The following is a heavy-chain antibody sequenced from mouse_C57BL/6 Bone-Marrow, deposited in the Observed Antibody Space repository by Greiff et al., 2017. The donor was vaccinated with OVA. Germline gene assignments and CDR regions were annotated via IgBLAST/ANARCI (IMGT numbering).Heavy chain of an antibody. Sequence: VQLQQSGAELVRPGASVKLSCTASGFNIKDDYMHWVKQRPEQGLEWIGWIDPENGDTEYASKFQGKATITADTSSNTAYLQLSSLTSEDTAVYYCTPYVNYFDYWGQGTTLTVSS. V-gene: IGHV14-4*01. CDR1: GFNIKDDY. J-gene: IGHJ2*01. CDR3: TPYVNYFDY. CDR2: IDPENGDT. D-gene: IGHD6-5*01.